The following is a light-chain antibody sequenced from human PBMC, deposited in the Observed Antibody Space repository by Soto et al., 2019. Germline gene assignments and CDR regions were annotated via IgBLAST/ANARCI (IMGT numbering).Light chain of an antibody. CDR1: QSVSTC. CDR2: DAS. Sequence: EIVLTQSPATLSLSPGERATLSCRASQSVSTCLAWYQQRPGQAPRLLIYDASNRATGIPARFSGSGSGTDFTLTVSNLEYEDFEVYYCQQCNNWHLTLGGGTKVDLK. J-gene: IGKJ4*01. V-gene: IGKV3-11*01. CDR3: QQCNNWHLT.